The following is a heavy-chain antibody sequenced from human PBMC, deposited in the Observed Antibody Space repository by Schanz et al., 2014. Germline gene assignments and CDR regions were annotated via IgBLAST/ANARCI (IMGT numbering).Heavy chain of an antibody. CDR1: GYTFAMYD. J-gene: IGHJ4*02. D-gene: IGHD2-2*01. V-gene: IGHV7-4-1*02. CDR2: INTKTGNP. Sequence: QVQLVQSGAEVKKPGASVKVSCKASGYTFAMYDMNWVRQAPGQGLEWMGWINTKTGNPTYAQGFTGRFVFSLDTSVSTTHLQITNLKADDTAVYYCARGYCAGTSCPIFDYWGQGTLVTVSS. CDR3: ARGYCAGTSCPIFDY.